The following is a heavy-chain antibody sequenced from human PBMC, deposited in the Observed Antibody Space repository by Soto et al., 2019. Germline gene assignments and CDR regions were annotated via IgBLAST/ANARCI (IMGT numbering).Heavy chain of an antibody. J-gene: IGHJ5*02. CDR3: AHNRMMTGGGWFDP. CDR1: GFSLSTSGVG. V-gene: IGHV2-5*01. D-gene: IGHD3-9*01. CDR2: IYWNDDK. Sequence: QITLKESGPTLVKPTQTLTLTCTFSGFSLSTSGVGVGWIRQPPGKALEWLGFIYWNDDKRYSPSLKSRLTITKDTSKNQVVLTMTNMDPVDTATYYCAHNRMMTGGGWFDPWGQGTLVTVSS.